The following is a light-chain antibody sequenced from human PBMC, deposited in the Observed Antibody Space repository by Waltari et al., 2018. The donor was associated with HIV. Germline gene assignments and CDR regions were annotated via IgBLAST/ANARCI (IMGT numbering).Light chain of an antibody. CDR2: DVI. V-gene: IGLV2-8*01. J-gene: IGLJ2*01. CDR3: SSHAGSKVV. Sequence: QSALTQPPSASGSPGQSVTLSCTDTRSDVGGYNSVSWPQHHPGKAPKLMIYDVIKRPSGVPDRFSGSKSGNTASLTVSGLQPEDEADYYCSSHAGSKVVFGGGTRLTVL. CDR1: RSDVGGYNS.